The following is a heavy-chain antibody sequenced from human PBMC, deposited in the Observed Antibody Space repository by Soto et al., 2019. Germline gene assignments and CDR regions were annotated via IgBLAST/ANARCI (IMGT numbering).Heavy chain of an antibody. CDR2: ISSSSSSYI. CDR3: ARAGRTGTDFDY. CDR1: GFTFNNYN. D-gene: IGHD1-1*01. V-gene: IGHV3-21*01. Sequence: GGSLRLSCAASGFTFNNYNMNWVRQAPGKGLEWVSYISSSSSSYIYYADSVKGRFTISRDNAKNSLYLQMNSLRAEDTAVYYCARAGRTGTDFDYWGQGTLVTVSS. J-gene: IGHJ4*02.